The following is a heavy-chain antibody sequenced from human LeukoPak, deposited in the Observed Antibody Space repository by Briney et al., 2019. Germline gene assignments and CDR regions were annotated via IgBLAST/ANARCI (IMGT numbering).Heavy chain of an antibody. CDR3: ARDYYGSGSFYYYYGMDV. CDR2: SYYSGST. J-gene: IGHJ6*04. Sequence: SETLSLTCTVSGGSVSSGSYYWSWLRQPPGKGLEWIGYSYYSGSTNYNPSLKSRVTISVDTSKNQFSLKLSSVTAADTAVYYCARDYYGSGSFYYYYGMDVWGKGATVTVSS. D-gene: IGHD3-10*01. CDR1: GGSVSSGSYY. V-gene: IGHV4-61*01.